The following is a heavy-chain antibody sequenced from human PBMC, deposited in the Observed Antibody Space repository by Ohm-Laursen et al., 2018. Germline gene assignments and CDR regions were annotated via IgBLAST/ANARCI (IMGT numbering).Heavy chain of an antibody. J-gene: IGHJ6*02. D-gene: IGHD3-22*01. CDR3: ARDSSGSFYYYYGMDV. CDR2: ISSSGSTI. V-gene: IGHV3-11*04. Sequence: SLRLSCAASGFTFSDYYMSWIRQAPGKGLEWVSYISSSGSTIYYADSVKGRFTISRDNAKNSLYLQMNSLRAEDTAVYYCARDSSGSFYYYYGMDVWGQGTTVTVSS. CDR1: GFTFSDYY.